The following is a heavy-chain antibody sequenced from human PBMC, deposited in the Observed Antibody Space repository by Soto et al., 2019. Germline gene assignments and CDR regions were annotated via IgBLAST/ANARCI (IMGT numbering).Heavy chain of an antibody. D-gene: IGHD5-12*01. Sequence: EVQLVESGGGLIQPGGSLRLSCEASGLTVSNAYMAWVRQAPGMGLEWVSVIYDNGTTYYADSVKGRFTISRDTSTNTLYLQIDSLRAEDTAVYYCVTPVPSWRSYGLDVWGQWTTVTVSS. V-gene: IGHV3-53*01. CDR1: GLTVSNAY. CDR3: VTPVPSWRSYGLDV. J-gene: IGHJ6*02. CDR2: IYDNGTT.